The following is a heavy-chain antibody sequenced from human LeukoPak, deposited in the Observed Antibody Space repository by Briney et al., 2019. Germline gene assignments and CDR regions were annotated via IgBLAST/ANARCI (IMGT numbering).Heavy chain of an antibody. D-gene: IGHD1-7*01. J-gene: IGHJ4*02. CDR3: ASWKYNWNYLSWYYFDY. CDR1: GGSISSNFYY. V-gene: IGHV4-31*03. CDR2: IYYSGST. Sequence: PSETLSLTCTVSGGSISSNFYYWNWIRQHPGKGLEWIGNIYYSGSTYYNPSLKSRVIISVDTSKNHFSLKLSAVTAADTAVYYCASWKYNWNYLSWYYFDYWGQGTLVTVSS.